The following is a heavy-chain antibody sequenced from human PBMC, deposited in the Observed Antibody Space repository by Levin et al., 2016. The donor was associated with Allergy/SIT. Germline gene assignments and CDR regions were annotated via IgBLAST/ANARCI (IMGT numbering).Heavy chain of an antibody. CDR1: GGSISSSSYY. J-gene: IGHJ4*02. CDR2: IYYSGTT. V-gene: IGHV4-39*01. Sequence: SETLSLTCTVSGGSISSSSYYWGWIRQPPGKGLEWIGSIYYSGTTYPTPSLKSRVTMSMDTSRNQFSLKLTSVTAADTAVYYCARHVSGTNSNDDLLTGSLDYWGQGTLVTVSS. D-gene: IGHD3-9*01. CDR3: ARHVSGTNSNDDLLTGSLDY.